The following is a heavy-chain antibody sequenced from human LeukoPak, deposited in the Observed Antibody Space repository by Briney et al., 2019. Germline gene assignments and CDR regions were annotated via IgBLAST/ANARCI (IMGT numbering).Heavy chain of an antibody. J-gene: IGHJ4*02. CDR2: IRRQAYSFAT. CDR3: TRSSYYYDSSGYYYVRYFDY. V-gene: IGHV3-73*01. Sequence: GSLRLSCAAPGFTLRGSAMHWVRQGSGKGPGWVWRIRRQAYSFATAYAASVKGRFTISRDDSKNTAYLQMNSLKTEDTAVYYCTRSSYYYDSSGYYYVRYFDYWGQGTLVTVSS. D-gene: IGHD3-22*01. CDR1: GFTLRGSA.